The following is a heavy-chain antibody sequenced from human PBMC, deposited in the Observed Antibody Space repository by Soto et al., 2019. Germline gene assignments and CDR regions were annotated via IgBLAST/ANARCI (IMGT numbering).Heavy chain of an antibody. CDR3: ARGEQLVQGEGYYFDY. CDR1: GFTFDDYG. D-gene: IGHD6-13*01. CDR2: INWNGGST. Sequence: GGSLRLSCAASGFTFDDYGMSWVRQAPGKGLEWVSGINWNGGSTGYADSVKGRFTISRDNAKNSLYLQMNSLRAEDTALYYCARGEQLVQGEGYYFDYWGQGTLVTVSS. V-gene: IGHV3-20*04. J-gene: IGHJ4*02.